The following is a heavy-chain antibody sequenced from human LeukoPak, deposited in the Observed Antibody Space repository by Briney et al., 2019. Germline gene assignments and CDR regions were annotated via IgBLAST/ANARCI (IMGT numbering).Heavy chain of an antibody. CDR3: ARCENYGSGSYYS. V-gene: IGHV1-69*05. Sequence: GASVKVSCKASGGTFSSYAISWVRQAPGQGLEWMGGIIPIFGTANYAQKFQGRVTITTDESTSTAYMELSSLRSEDTAVYYCARCENYGSGSYYSWGQGTLVTVSS. D-gene: IGHD3-10*01. CDR2: IIPIFGTA. J-gene: IGHJ4*02. CDR1: GGTFSSYA.